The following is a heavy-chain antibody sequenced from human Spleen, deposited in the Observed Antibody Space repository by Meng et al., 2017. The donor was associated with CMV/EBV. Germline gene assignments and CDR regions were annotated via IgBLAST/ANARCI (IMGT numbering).Heavy chain of an antibody. Sequence: GGSLRLSCAASGFSVTGNYMNWIRQAPGKGLEWVSTITGSGRNTYYADSLKGRFTISRDNSKNTLYLQMNSLRAEDTAVYYCAKLTTAAGTDNWGQGTLVTVSS. V-gene: IGHV3-23*01. CDR1: GFSVTGNY. D-gene: IGHD1-14*01. J-gene: IGHJ4*02. CDR2: ITGSGRNT. CDR3: AKLTTAAGTDN.